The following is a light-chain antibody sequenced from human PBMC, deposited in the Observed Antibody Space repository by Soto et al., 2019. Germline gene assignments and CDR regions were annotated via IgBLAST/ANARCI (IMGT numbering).Light chain of an antibody. CDR2: KLS. CDR1: QSLGSW. V-gene: IGKV1-5*03. CDR3: QQTYMTPIT. J-gene: IGKJ5*01. Sequence: DILMTQSPSTLSASVGDRVTITCRATQSLGSWLAWYQQKPGKAPNLLIYKLSSLHSGVPSRFSGSGSGTDFTDFTLTISSLQPEDFATYYCQQTYMTPITFGQGTRLEIK.